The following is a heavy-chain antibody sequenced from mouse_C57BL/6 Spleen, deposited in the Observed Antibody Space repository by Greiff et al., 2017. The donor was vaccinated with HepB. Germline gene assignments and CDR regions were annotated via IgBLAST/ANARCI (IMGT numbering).Heavy chain of an antibody. V-gene: IGHV1-80*01. D-gene: IGHD1-1*01. Sequence: VQVVESGAELVKPGASVKISCKASGYAFSSYWMNWVKQRPGKGLEWIGQIYPGDGDTNYNGKFKGKATLTADKSSSTAYMQLSSLTSEDSAVYFCAIEGRDYYGSSGSYYAMDYWGQGTSVTVSS. CDR3: AIEGRDYYGSSGSYYAMDY. CDR2: IYPGDGDT. CDR1: GYAFSSYW. J-gene: IGHJ4*01.